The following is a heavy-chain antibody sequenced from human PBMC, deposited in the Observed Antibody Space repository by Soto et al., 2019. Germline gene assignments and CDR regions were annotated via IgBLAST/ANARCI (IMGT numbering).Heavy chain of an antibody. Sequence: SETLSLTCTVSGGSVSSGSYYWSWIRQPPGKGPEWIGYIYYSGSTNYNPSLKSRVTISVDTSKNQFSLKLSSVTAADTAVYYCAREGPDTAMVTIPFDYWGQGTLVTVSS. CDR2: IYYSGST. D-gene: IGHD5-18*01. V-gene: IGHV4-61*01. CDR3: AREGPDTAMVTIPFDY. CDR1: GGSVSSGSYY. J-gene: IGHJ4*02.